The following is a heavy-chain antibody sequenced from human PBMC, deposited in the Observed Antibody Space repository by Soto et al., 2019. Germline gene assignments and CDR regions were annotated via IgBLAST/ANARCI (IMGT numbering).Heavy chain of an antibody. Sequence: SETLSLTCAVYGGSFSGYYWSWIRQPPGKGLEWIGEINHSGSTNYNPSLKSRVTISVDTSKNQFSLKLSSVTAADTAVYYCARGRITMVRRDYSRFDPWGQGTL. J-gene: IGHJ5*02. CDR3: ARGRITMVRRDYSRFDP. V-gene: IGHV4-34*01. CDR2: INHSGST. D-gene: IGHD3-10*01. CDR1: GGSFSGYY.